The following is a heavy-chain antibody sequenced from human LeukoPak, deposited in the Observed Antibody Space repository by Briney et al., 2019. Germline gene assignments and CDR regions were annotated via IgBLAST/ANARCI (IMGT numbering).Heavy chain of an antibody. CDR3: ARDIGDSSGDYWYFDL. J-gene: IGHJ2*01. CDR2: INPKRGGT. D-gene: IGHD3-22*01. CDR1: GYTFTGYY. V-gene: IGHV1-2*02. Sequence: ASVKVSCKASGYTFTGYYMHWVRQAPGQGLEWMGWINPKRGGTKYAQKFQGRVTMTRDTSISTAYMELSSLRSDDTAVYYCARDIGDSSGDYWYFDLWGRGTLVTVSS.